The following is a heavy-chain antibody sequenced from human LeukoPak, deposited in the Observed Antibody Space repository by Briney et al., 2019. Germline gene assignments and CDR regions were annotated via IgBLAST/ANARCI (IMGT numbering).Heavy chain of an antibody. D-gene: IGHD1-7*01. Sequence: SQTLSLTCAVYGVSLRGYYWSWIRQSPEKGLESIGEISHEGDSIYNPSLKSRLTLSVDMSKNQFSLNLRSVTAADTAVYYCARGRNFVSDFYFDVWGKGTTVIVSS. CDR2: ISHEGDS. V-gene: IGHV4-34*01. J-gene: IGHJ6*03. CDR3: ARGRNFVSDFYFDV. CDR1: GVSLRGYY.